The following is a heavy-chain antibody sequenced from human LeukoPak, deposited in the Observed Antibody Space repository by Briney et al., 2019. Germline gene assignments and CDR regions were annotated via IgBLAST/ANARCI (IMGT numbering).Heavy chain of an antibody. CDR3: ARGFPTSRWLDH. CDR1: GGSINSGGYS. Sequence: SETLSLTCAVSGGSINSGGYSWRWIRQPPGTGLEWIGYIYHSGNTYYNPSLKSRVTISVDRSKNQFSLKLRSVTAADTAVYYCARGFPTSRWLDHWGQGTLVTVSS. V-gene: IGHV4-30-2*01. J-gene: IGHJ5*02. CDR2: IYHSGNT. D-gene: IGHD1-26*01.